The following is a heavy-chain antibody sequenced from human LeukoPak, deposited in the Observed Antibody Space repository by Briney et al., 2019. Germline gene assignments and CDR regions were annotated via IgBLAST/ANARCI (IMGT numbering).Heavy chain of an antibody. CDR1: GFTLSNAW. CDR3: TTGFWEYFDY. D-gene: IGHD3-3*01. Sequence: GGSLRLSCTASGFTLSNAWMSWVRQAPGKGLEWGGRIKRKTDGGTADFAAPVKGRFTISRDDSKNTLYLQMNSLKIEDTAVYYCTTGFWEYFDYWGQGSLVTVSA. CDR2: IKRKTDGGTA. V-gene: IGHV3-15*01. J-gene: IGHJ4*02.